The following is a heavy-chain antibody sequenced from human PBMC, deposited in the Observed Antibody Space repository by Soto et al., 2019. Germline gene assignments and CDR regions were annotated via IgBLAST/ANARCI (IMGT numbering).Heavy chain of an antibody. Sequence: NTLSLTCIDPGGSISSRDYYWGWIRQPPGKGLEWIGQIYYSGLTYYNPSLKSRVTMSVDTSKNQFSLKLTSVTAADTAVYYCATLPYYDFWSGYYFDYWGQGTLVTVSS. CDR2: IYYSGLT. CDR1: GGSISSRDYY. D-gene: IGHD3-3*01. J-gene: IGHJ4*02. V-gene: IGHV4-39*01. CDR3: ATLPYYDFWSGYYFDY.